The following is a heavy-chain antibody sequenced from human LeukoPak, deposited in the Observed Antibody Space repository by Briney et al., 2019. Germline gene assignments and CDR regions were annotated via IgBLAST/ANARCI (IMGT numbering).Heavy chain of an antibody. CDR2: IIPIFGTA. J-gene: IGHJ4*02. CDR3: ARDHRHCYDSSGYLPTLGY. CDR1: GGTFSSYA. Sequence: ASVKVSCKASGGTFSSYAISWVRQAPGQGLEWMGRIIPIFGTANYAQKFQGRVTITTDESTSTAYMELSSLRSEDTAVYYCARDHRHCYDSSGYLPTLGYWGQGTLVTVSS. V-gene: IGHV1-69*05. D-gene: IGHD3-22*01.